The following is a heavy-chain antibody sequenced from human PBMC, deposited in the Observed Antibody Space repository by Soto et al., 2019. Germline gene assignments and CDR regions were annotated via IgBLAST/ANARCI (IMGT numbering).Heavy chain of an antibody. CDR2: INPSSRTI. CDR3: ESGTYSSGRNY. Sequence: GGSLRLSCAASEFSFSSYNMNWVRQAPGKGLEWVSFINPSSRTIHYADSVKGRFTISRDNAQNARYLQMNSLRAEDTAVYYCESGTYSSGRNYWGQGTLVTVSS. J-gene: IGHJ4*02. D-gene: IGHD6-19*01. CDR1: EFSFSSYN. V-gene: IGHV3-48*01.